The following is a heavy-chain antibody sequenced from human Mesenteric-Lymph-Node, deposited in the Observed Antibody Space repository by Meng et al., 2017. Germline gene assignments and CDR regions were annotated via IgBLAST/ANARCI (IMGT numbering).Heavy chain of an antibody. J-gene: IGHJ4*02. D-gene: IGHD3-3*01. CDR1: GFRFSRYW. Sequence: GESLKISCEATGFRFSRYWMHWVRQGPGKGLVWVSRIDTDGSSTSSTSYVDSVKGRFTMSRDNAKNTLYLQMNSLRAKDTAVYYCASPLFGVVISDYWGQGTLVTVSS. CDR3: ASPLFGVVISDY. V-gene: IGHV3-74*01. CDR2: IDTDGSSTSST.